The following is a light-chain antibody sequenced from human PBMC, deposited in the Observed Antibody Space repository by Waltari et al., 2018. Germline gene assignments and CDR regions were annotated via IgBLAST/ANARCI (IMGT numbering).Light chain of an antibody. CDR3: QQYGSSPWT. V-gene: IGKV3-20*01. Sequence: IVLTQSPATLSLSPGEGAPLSCRASQSISGSYLAWYQQKPGQAPSLLIYAASSRATDIPDRFSGSGSGTDFTLTISRLEPEDFAVYYCQQYGSSPWTFGQGTKVEIK. J-gene: IGKJ1*01. CDR2: AAS. CDR1: QSISGSY.